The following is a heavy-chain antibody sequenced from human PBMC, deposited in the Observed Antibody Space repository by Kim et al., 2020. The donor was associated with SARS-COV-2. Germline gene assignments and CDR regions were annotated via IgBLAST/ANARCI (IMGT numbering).Heavy chain of an antibody. D-gene: IGHD5-12*01. V-gene: IGHV1-69*04. J-gene: IGHJ5*02. CDR2: IIPILDIA. CDR1: GDTFSSYA. Sequence: SVKVSCKASGDTFSSYAISWVRQAPGQGLEWMGRIIPILDIAYYPQKFQGRVTITADKSTTTAYMELSSLRSEDTAVYYCARGPIVATTHNWFEPWGQGTLVTVPS. CDR3: ARGPIVATTHNWFEP.